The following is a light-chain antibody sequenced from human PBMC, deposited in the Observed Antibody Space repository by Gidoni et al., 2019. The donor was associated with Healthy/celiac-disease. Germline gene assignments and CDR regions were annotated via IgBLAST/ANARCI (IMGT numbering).Light chain of an antibody. CDR3: AAWDDILSGSWL. Sequence: QSVLTQPPSASGTPGQRVTISCSGSSSNTGSNYVSCYQQLPGTAPKPRIYRDPQPPPGVSDRFSGSKSGTSSSLAIRGLRSEDEADYYCAAWDDILSGSWLFGGGTKLTVL. CDR1: SSNTGSNY. CDR2: RDP. V-gene: IGLV1-47*01. J-gene: IGLJ3*02.